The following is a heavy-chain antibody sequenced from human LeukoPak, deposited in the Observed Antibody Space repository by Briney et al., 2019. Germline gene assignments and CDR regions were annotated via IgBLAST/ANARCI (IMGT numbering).Heavy chain of an antibody. V-gene: IGHV1-69*06. CDR1: GGTFSSYA. Sequence: SVKVSCKASGGTFSSYAISWVRQATGQGLEWMGGIIPIFGTANYAQKFQGRVTITADKSTSTAYMELSSLRSDDTAVYYCATSVYYDSSGTMIYWGQGTLVTVSS. J-gene: IGHJ4*02. CDR2: IIPIFGTA. D-gene: IGHD3-22*01. CDR3: ATSVYYDSSGTMIY.